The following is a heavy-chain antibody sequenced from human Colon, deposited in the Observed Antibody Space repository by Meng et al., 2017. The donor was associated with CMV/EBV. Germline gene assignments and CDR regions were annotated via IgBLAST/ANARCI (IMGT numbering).Heavy chain of an antibody. V-gene: IGHV1-2*02. CDR1: GYTFTPYY. J-gene: IGHJ4*02. Sequence: QVPRVQSGAEVKKPGALVNVSCKASGYTFTPYYIHWVRQAPGQGLEWMGCMLPKTGALDYAQKFRGRITLTTDTSITTAYMELSGLTSDDTAVYYCIRENWYYDYWGLGTLVTVSS. CDR3: IRENWYYDY. D-gene: IGHD1-1*01. CDR2: MLPKTGAL.